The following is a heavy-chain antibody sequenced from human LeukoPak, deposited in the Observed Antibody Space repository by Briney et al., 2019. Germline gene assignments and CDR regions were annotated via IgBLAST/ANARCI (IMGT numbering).Heavy chain of an antibody. CDR1: GFTFSSNG. V-gene: IGHV3-30*02. J-gene: IGHJ3*02. CDR2: IRHNGNNK. CDR3: AREGSSSPDAFDI. Sequence: GGSLRLSCAVSGFTFSSNGMHWVRQAPGKGLEWVAFIRHNGNNKYYLDSVKGRFTISRDNAKNSLYLQMNSLRAEDTAVYYCAREGSSSPDAFDIWGQGTMVTVSS. D-gene: IGHD6-13*01.